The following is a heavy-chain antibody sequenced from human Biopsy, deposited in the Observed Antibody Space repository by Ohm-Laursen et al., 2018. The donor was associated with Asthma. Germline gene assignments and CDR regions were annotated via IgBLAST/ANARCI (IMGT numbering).Heavy chain of an antibody. CDR1: GFSFSNFA. J-gene: IGHJ3*02. CDR3: VRDGTDDAFDI. CDR2: ISKDASTQ. D-gene: IGHD1-1*01. Sequence: SLRLSCTATGFSFSNFAIHSVRQAPGKGLEWVGVISKDASTQDYADSVKGRFTMARDNYKNTLDLQMNSLREEDTAVYYCVRDGTDDAFDIWGQGTVVSVSS. V-gene: IGHV3-30*01.